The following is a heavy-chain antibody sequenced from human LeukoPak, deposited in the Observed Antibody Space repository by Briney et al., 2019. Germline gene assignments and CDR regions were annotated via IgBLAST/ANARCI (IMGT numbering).Heavy chain of an antibody. CDR1: GGSISSYY. Sequence: SETLSLTCAVSGGSISSYYWNWIRQPPGKGLEWIGYIYYSGSTNYNPSLKSRVTISVDTSKNQFSLKLSSVTAADTAVYYCARGADSSGYYSIFYFDYWGQGTLVTVSS. J-gene: IGHJ4*02. CDR2: IYYSGST. CDR3: ARGADSSGYYSIFYFDY. V-gene: IGHV4-59*01. D-gene: IGHD3-22*01.